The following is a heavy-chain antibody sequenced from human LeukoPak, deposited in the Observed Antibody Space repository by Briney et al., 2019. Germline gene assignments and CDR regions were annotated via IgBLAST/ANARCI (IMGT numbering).Heavy chain of an antibody. J-gene: IGHJ4*02. V-gene: IGHV1-69*04. Sequence: GASVKVSCKASGYTFTGYYMHWVRQAPGQGLEWMGRIIPILGIANYAQKFQGRVTITADKSTSTAYMELSSLRSEDTAVYYCARAASGGWFYFDYWGQGTLVTVSS. D-gene: IGHD6-19*01. CDR3: ARAASGGWFYFDY. CDR1: GYTFTGYY. CDR2: IIPILGIA.